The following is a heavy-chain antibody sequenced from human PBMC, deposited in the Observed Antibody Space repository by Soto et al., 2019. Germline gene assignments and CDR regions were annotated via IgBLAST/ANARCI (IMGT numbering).Heavy chain of an antibody. CDR3: ARGTHYDFWSGLSKDFDY. V-gene: IGHV3-33*01. D-gene: IGHD3-3*01. Sequence: QVQLVESGGGVVQPGRSLRLSCAASGFTFSSYGMHWVRQAPGKGLEWVAVIWYDGSNKYYADSLKGRFTISRDNSKNTLYLQMNSLRAEDTAVYYCARGTHYDFWSGLSKDFDYWGQGTLVTVSS. CDR1: GFTFSSYG. CDR2: IWYDGSNK. J-gene: IGHJ4*02.